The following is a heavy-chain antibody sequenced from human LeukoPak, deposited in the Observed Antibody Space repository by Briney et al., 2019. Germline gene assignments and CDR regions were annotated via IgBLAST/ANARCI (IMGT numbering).Heavy chain of an antibody. CDR1: GFTFSSYW. CDR2: IGAGGANT. Sequence: HPGGSLRLSCAASGFTFSSYWMSWVRQTPGKRLESVSSIGAGGANTHSADSVKGRFTISRDNSENTVYLQMNSLRAEDTAVYFCVYLDSSGYYYGRLRYWGQGTPVTVSS. V-gene: IGHV3-23*01. J-gene: IGHJ4*02. D-gene: IGHD3-22*01. CDR3: VYLDSSGYYYGRLRY.